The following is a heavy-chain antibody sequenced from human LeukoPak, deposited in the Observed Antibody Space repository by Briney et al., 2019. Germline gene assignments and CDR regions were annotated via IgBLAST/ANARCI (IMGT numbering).Heavy chain of an antibody. V-gene: IGHV1-2*02. CDR3: ARDPTNWIDY. CDR1: GYTFTDYY. CDR2: INPNSGGT. Sequence: GASVKVSCKASGYTFTDYYIHWVRQAPGQGLEWMGWINPNSGGTNYAQKFQGRVTMTRDTSSSTAYMELSRLTSDDTAVYYCARDPTNWIDYWGQGTLVTVSS. D-gene: IGHD1-1*01. J-gene: IGHJ4*02.